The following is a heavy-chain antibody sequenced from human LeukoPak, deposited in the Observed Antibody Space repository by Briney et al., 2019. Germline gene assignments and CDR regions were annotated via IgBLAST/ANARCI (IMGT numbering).Heavy chain of an antibody. CDR1: GISISSYY. CDR2: IHGCGRT. CDR3: ASRTPSRGDYIPSFDY. V-gene: IGHV4-59*13. J-gene: IGHJ4*02. Sequence: SETLSLTCSVSGISISSYYWLWIGQPPGKGLEGIGYIHGCGRTKYNLSLKRGVTMSADAYKNQFPLKLSSVTAADARMYYCASRTPSRGDYIPSFDYWGQGTLVTVSS. D-gene: IGHD4-17*01.